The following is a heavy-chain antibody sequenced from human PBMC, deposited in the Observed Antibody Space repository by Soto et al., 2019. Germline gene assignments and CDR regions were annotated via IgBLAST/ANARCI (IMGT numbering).Heavy chain of an antibody. CDR1: GFTFSRYA. D-gene: IGHD3-3*02. V-gene: IGHV3-30-3*01. Sequence: GGSLRISCAASGFTFSRYAMHWVRQTPGKGLEWVAVIASDGRDKHHADSVKGRFTISRDNSQNTLYLQMNGLRPEDTAVYYCARDLHFEAVYYFDYWGQGTLVTVSS. J-gene: IGHJ4*02. CDR2: IASDGRDK. CDR3: ARDLHFEAVYYFDY.